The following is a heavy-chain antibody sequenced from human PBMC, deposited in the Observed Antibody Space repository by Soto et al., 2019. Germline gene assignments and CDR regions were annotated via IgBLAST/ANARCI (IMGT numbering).Heavy chain of an antibody. D-gene: IGHD6-19*01. CDR2: TYYRSKRYN. V-gene: IGHV6-1*01. Sequence: PSQTLSLTCAISGDSVSSNSATWNWFRQSPSRGLEWLGRTYYRSKRYNDYAVSVQGRMTINPDTSKSQFSLQLNSVTPEDTAVYYCARERKEVAGTLNPLDYWGQGTLVTVSS. CDR1: GDSVSSNSAT. J-gene: IGHJ4*02. CDR3: ARERKEVAGTLNPLDY.